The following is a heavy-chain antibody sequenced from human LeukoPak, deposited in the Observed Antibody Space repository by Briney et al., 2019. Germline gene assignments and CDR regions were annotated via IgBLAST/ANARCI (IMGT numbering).Heavy chain of an antibody. CDR3: ARIQLGYCSSTSCYNLPGVRFDP. D-gene: IGHD2-2*02. CDR2: INHSGST. V-gene: IGHV4-34*01. Sequence: SETLSLTCAVYGGSFSGYYWSWIRQPPGKGLEWIGEINHSGSTNYNPSLKSRVTISVDTSKNQFSLKLSSVTAADTAVYYCARIQLGYCSSTSCYNLPGVRFDPWGQGTLVTVSS. J-gene: IGHJ5*02. CDR1: GGSFSGYY.